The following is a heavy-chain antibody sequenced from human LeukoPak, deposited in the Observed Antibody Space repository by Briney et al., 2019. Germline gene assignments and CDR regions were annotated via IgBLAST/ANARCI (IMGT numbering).Heavy chain of an antibody. CDR1: GYSFTSYW. CDR2: IYPGDSDT. Sequence: GESLKISCKGSGYSFTSYWIGWVRQMPGKGLEWMGIIYPGDSDTRYSPSFQGQVTISADKSISTAYLQWSSLKASETAMYYCVRIYGDYYYYMDVWGKGTTVTVSS. V-gene: IGHV5-51*01. J-gene: IGHJ6*03. CDR3: VRIYGDYYYYMDV. D-gene: IGHD2/OR15-2a*01.